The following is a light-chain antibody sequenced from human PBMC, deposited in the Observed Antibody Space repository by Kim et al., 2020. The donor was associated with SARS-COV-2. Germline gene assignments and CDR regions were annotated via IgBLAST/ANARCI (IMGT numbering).Light chain of an antibody. Sequence: SYELTQPPSVSVSPGQTASITCSGDKLEDKYVCWYQQKPGQSPMLVIYQDNKRPSGIPARFSGSNSGNTATLTISGTQAMDEADYYCQAWDSDIPHVFGTGTKVTVL. CDR3: QAWDSDIPHV. V-gene: IGLV3-1*01. CDR1: KLEDKY. J-gene: IGLJ1*01. CDR2: QDN.